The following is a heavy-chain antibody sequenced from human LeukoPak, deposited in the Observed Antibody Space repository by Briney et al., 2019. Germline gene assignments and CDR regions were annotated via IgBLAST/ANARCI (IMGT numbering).Heavy chain of an antibody. V-gene: IGHV3-7*01. CDR2: IKQDGSEK. J-gene: IGHJ4*02. CDR1: GFTFSSYW. D-gene: IGHD2-21*02. CDR3: ARDPRPNIVVVTAHLPY. Sequence: PGGSLRLSCAASGFTFSSYWMSWVRQAPGKGLEWLANIKQDGSEKYYVDSVKGRFTISRDNAKNTLYLQMNRLRAEDTAVYYCARDPRPNIVVVTAHLPYWGQGTLVTVSS.